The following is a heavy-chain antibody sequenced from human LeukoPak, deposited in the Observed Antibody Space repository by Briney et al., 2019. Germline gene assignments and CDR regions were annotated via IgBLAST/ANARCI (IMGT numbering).Heavy chain of an antibody. Sequence: GESLKISCKGSGYSFTDYWIGWCARCPGKAWSGWGSSSPSFQGQVTISADKSISTAYLQWSSLKASDSAMYYCARHGLAGCIGGRCFTSFHYYGMDVWGQGTTVTVSS. J-gene: IGHJ6*02. CDR1: GYSFTDYW. D-gene: IGHD2-15*01. CDR2: S. V-gene: IGHV5-51*01. CDR3: ARHGLAGCIGGRCFTSFHYYGMDV.